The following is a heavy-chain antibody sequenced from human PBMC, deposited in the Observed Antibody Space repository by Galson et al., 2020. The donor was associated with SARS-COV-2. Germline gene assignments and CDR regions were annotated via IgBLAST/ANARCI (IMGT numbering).Heavy chain of an antibody. Sequence: ASVKVSCKASGYTFTGYYMHWVRQAPGQGLEWMGWINPNSGGTNYAQKFQGRVTMTRDTSLSTAYMDLSRLRSDDTAVYYCARGPTVPVGVVVTRVYDYGMDAWGQGPTVTVSS. CDR2: INPNSGGT. V-gene: IGHV1-2*02. J-gene: IGHJ6*02. CDR3: ARGPTVPVGVVVTRVYDYGMDA. CDR1: GYTFTGYY. D-gene: IGHD2-15*01.